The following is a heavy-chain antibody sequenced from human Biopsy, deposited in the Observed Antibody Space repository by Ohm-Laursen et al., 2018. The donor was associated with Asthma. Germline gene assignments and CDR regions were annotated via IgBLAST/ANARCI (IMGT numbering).Heavy chain of an antibody. CDR3: ARGDSSNWSHYYFDY. J-gene: IGHJ4*02. CDR2: IYSGGTS. CDR1: RFTYE. V-gene: IGHV3-53*01. Sequence: GSLRLPCAASRFTYEMHWVRQAPGKGLEWVSVIYSGGTSHTADSVRGRFTISRDYSKNTLYLQMHSLRAEDTAVYYCARGDSSNWSHYYFDYWGQGTLVTVSS. D-gene: IGHD3-22*01.